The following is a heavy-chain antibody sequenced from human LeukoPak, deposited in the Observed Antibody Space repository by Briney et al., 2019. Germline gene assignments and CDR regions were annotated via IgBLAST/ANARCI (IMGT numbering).Heavy chain of an antibody. CDR2: IYYSGST. J-gene: IGHJ5*02. CDR1: GGSISSYY. Sequence: PSETLSLTCTVSGGSISSYYWSWIRQPPGKGLEWIGYIYYSGSTNYNPSLKSRVTISVDTFKNQFSLKLSSVTAADTAVYYCARDGAENWFDPWGQGTLVTVSS. CDR3: ARDGAENWFDP. D-gene: IGHD3-10*01. V-gene: IGHV4-59*01.